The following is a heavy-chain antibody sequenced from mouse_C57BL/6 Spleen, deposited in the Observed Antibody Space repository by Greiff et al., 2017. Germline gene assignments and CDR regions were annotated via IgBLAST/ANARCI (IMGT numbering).Heavy chain of an antibody. V-gene: IGHV5-9*01. CDR2: ISGGGGNT. CDR1: GFTFSSYT. CDR3: ARRGYFDV. Sequence: EVMLVESGGGLVKPGGSLKLSCAASGFTFSSYTMSWVRQTPEKRLEWVATISGGGGNTYYPDSVKGRFTISRDNAKNTLYLQMSSLRSEDTALYYWARRGYFDVWGTGTTVTVSS. J-gene: IGHJ1*03.